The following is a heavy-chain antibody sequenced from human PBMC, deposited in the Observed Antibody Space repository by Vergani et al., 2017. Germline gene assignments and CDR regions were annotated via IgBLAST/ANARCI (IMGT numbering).Heavy chain of an antibody. Sequence: QVQLQESGPGLVKPSQTLSLTCTVSGGSISSGGYYWSWIRQHPGKGLEWIGYIYYSGSTYYNPSLKSRVTISVDTSKNQFSLKLSSVTAADTAVYYCARNEEDIVAPEGGYNWFDPWGQGTLVTVSS. J-gene: IGHJ5*02. D-gene: IGHD5-12*01. CDR3: ARNEEDIVAPEGGYNWFDP. CDR1: GGSISSGGYY. CDR2: IYYSGST. V-gene: IGHV4-31*03.